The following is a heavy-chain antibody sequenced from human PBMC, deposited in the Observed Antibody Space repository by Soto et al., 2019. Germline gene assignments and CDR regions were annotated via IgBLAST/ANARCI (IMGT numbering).Heavy chain of an antibody. CDR2: ISSSSSYI. D-gene: IGHD3-9*01. J-gene: IGHJ4*02. Sequence: PGGSLRLSCGASGFTFSSYSMNWVRQAPGQGLEWVSSISSSSSYIYYADSVKGRFTISRDNAKNSLYLQMNSLRAEDTAVYYCARDPAYYDILTGPDELDYWGQGTLVTVSS. V-gene: IGHV3-21*01. CDR3: ARDPAYYDILTGPDELDY. CDR1: GFTFSSYS.